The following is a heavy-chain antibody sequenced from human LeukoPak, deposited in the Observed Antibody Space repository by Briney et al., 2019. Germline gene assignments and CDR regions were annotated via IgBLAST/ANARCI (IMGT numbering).Heavy chain of an antibody. J-gene: IGHJ3*02. D-gene: IGHD3-22*01. CDR1: GYTFTRYY. CDR2: INPSGGST. V-gene: IGHV1-46*01. Sequence: ASVKVSCKASGYTFTRYYMHWVRQAPGQGLEWMGIINPSGGSTSYAQKFQGRVTMTRDTSTSTVYMGLSSLRSEDTAVYYCARLMDYYDIASAFDIWGQGTMVTVSS. CDR3: ARLMDYYDIASAFDI.